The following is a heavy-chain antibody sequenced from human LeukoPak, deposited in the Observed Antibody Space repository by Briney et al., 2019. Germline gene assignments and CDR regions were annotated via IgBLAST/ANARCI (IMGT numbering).Heavy chain of an antibody. V-gene: IGHV1-24*01. CDR2: FDPEDDET. D-gene: IGHD3-9*01. Sequence: ASVKVSCKVSGYTLTELSMHWVRQAPGKGLEWMGGFDPEDDETIYAQKFQGRVTMTEDTSTDTAYMELSSLRSEDTAVYYCATSRPEYHYDILTGYHYRNWFDPWGQGTLVTVSS. CDR1: GYTLTELS. CDR3: ATSRPEYHYDILTGYHYRNWFDP. J-gene: IGHJ5*02.